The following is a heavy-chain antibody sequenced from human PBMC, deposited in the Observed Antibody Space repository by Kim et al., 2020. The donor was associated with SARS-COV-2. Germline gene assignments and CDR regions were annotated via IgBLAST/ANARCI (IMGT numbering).Heavy chain of an antibody. Sequence: SETLSLTCTVSGGSISSSSYYWGWIRQPPGKGLEWIGSIYYSGSTYYNPSLKSRVTISVDTSKNQFSLKLSSVTTADTAVYYCAGGPDVTYYYDSGYFDYWGQGTLVTVSS. CDR2: IYYSGST. V-gene: IGHV4-39*01. J-gene: IGHJ4*02. D-gene: IGHD3-22*01. CDR3: AGGPDVTYYYDSGYFDY. CDR1: GGSISSSSYY.